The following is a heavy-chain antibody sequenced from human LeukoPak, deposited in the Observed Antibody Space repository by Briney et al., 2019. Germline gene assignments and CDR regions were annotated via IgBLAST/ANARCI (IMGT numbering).Heavy chain of an antibody. CDR1: GCTFTSYY. CDR3: ASPSYSGWYFPH. V-gene: IGHV1-46*01. D-gene: IGHD6-19*01. CDR2: INPSGGST. Sequence: ASVKDSCKASGCTFTSYYMHGVRQAPGQGLEGMGIINPSGGSTSYAQKFQGRVTMTRDTSTSTVYMELSSLRSEDTAVYYCASPSYSGWYFPHWGQGTLVTVSS. J-gene: IGHJ1*01.